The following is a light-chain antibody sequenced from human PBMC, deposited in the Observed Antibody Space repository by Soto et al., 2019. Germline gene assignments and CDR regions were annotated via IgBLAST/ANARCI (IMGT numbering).Light chain of an antibody. V-gene: IGKV1-39*01. CDR2: AAS. CDR3: QQSYSGPLT. J-gene: IGKJ4*01. Sequence: DIQMTQSPSSLSASVGDRVTITCRTSHIITNYLNWYQQKPGKAPNLLIFAASSLQSGVPPRFSGSGSGTDFTLTIAGLQPEDSAIYFCQQSYSGPLTFGGGTKVDIK. CDR1: HIITNY.